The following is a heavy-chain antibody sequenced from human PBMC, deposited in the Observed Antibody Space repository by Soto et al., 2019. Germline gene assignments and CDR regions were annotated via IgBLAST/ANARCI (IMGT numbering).Heavy chain of an antibody. V-gene: IGHV5-51*01. CDR3: ARRPYYYDRSGFDP. J-gene: IGHJ5*02. Sequence: GESLKISCKGSVYSFTSYWIGWACQMPGKGLEWMGIIYPGDSDTRYSPSFQGQVTISADKSISTAYLQWSSLKASDTAMYYCARRPYYYDRSGFDPWGQGTLVTVSS. CDR1: VYSFTSYW. CDR2: IYPGDSDT. D-gene: IGHD3-22*01.